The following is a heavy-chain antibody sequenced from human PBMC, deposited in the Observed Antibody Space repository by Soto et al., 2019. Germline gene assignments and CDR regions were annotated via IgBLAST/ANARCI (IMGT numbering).Heavy chain of an antibody. CDR1: GNTFTYRY. CDR3: AGGGVGSGPFTWELPDH. J-gene: IGHJ4*02. D-gene: IGHD1-26*01. CDR2: ITPFSGDV. V-gene: IGHV1-45*02. Sequence: QMHLVQSGAEVKKTGSSVTVSCKALGNTFTYRYLHWVRQAPGQALEWMGWITPFSGDVHYAQKFQERVTITRDRSINTAYMQMSSLRSEDTAMYFCAGGGVGSGPFTWELPDHWGQGTLVTVSS.